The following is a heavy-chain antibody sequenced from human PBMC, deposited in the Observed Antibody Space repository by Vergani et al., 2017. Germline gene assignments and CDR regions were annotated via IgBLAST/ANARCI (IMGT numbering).Heavy chain of an antibody. CDR2: TYYRSKWYN. V-gene: IGHV6-1*01. CDR1: GDSVSSNSVA. J-gene: IGHJ6*03. CDR3: ARGVKLTGDRGVYYYYYMDV. D-gene: IGHD7-27*01. Sequence: QVQLQQSGPGLVKPSQTLSLTCAISGDSVSSNSVAWNWIRQSPSRGLEWLGRTYYRSKWYNDYAVSVKRRITINPDTSKNKFSLQLNSVTPEDTAVYYCARGVKLTGDRGVYYYYYMDVWGKGTTVTVSS.